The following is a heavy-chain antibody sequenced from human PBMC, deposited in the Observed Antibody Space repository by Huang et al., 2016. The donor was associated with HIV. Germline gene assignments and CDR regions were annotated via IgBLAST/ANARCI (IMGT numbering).Heavy chain of an antibody. CDR1: GGSIRSDNYY. J-gene: IGHJ4*02. CDR3: ARLTGSITMIRGVITDPY. Sequence: QLQLQESGPGLVKPSETLSLTCTVSGGSIRSDNYYWGGIRQPPGKGLEGIGRIYYSGRTYYNPASKRRVTITGDTSKNHFALRMVSVTAADTAVYYCARLTGSITMIRGVITDPYWGQGTLVTVSS. D-gene: IGHD3-10*01. V-gene: IGHV4-39*02. CDR2: IYYSGRT.